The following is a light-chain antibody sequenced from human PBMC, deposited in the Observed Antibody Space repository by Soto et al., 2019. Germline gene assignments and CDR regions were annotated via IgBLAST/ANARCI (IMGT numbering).Light chain of an antibody. J-gene: IGLJ1*01. CDR3: QSYDSSLREV. CDR2: GNS. CDR1: SSNIGAGYD. Sequence: QSVLTQPPSVSGAPGQRVTISCTGSSSNIGAGYDVHWYQQLPGTAPKLLIYGNSNRPSGAPDRFSGSKSGTSASLAITGLQAEDEADYYCQSYDSSLREVFGTGTKVTV. V-gene: IGLV1-40*01.